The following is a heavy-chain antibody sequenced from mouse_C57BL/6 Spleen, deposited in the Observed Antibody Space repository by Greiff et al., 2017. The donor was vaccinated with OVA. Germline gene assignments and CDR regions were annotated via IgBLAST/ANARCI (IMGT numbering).Heavy chain of an antibody. J-gene: IGHJ2*01. D-gene: IGHD1-1*01. Sequence: VQLKESGPGMVKPSQSLSLTCTVTGYSITSGYDWHWIRHFPGNKLEWMGYISYSGSTNYNPSLKSRISITHDKSKNHFFLKLNSVTTEDTATYYCARGSITTVVAPYFDYWGQGTTLTVSS. CDR2: ISYSGST. CDR1: GYSITSGYD. V-gene: IGHV3-1*01. CDR3: ARGSITTVVAPYFDY.